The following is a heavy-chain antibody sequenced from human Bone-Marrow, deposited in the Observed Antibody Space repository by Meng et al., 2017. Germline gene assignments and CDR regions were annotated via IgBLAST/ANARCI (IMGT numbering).Heavy chain of an antibody. V-gene: IGHV4-31*01. CDR3: ARDIRQGGNIWFDP. CDR1: GGSISSGGYY. J-gene: IGHJ5*02. Sequence: ESGPGLVKPSQTLSLPGTVSGGSISSGGYYWSWIRQHPGKGLEWIGYIYYSGTTYYNPSLSSLVTISVDTSKNQFSLNLSSVTAADTAVYYCARDIRQGGNIWFDPWGQGTLVTVSS. CDR2: IYYSGTT. D-gene: IGHD3-16*01.